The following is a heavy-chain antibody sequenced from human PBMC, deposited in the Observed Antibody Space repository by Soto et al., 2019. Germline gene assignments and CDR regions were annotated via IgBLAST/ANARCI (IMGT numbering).Heavy chain of an antibody. J-gene: IGHJ4*02. V-gene: IGHV1-8*02. CDR3: ARRAETNGWNGFGADKYYFDF. Sequence: GASVKVSCKASGYTFTSYGISWVRQAPGQGLEWMGWMSANTGNSGYAQKFQGRVTMTSDTSISTAHMELSSLRSEDTAVYYCARRAETNGWNGFGADKYYFDFWGQGTLVTVS. CDR2: MSANTGNS. CDR1: GYTFTSYG. D-gene: IGHD1-1*01.